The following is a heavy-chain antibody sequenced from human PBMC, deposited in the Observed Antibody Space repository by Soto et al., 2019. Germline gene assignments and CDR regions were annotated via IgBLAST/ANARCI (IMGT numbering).Heavy chain of an antibody. J-gene: IGHJ4*02. CDR3: ARGYYCYGSGRLFDY. D-gene: IGHD3-10*01. V-gene: IGHV1-18*01. CDR2: ISAYNGNT. Sequence: QVQLVQSGAEVKKPGASVKVSCKASGYTFTSYGSSWVRQAPGQGLEWMGWISAYNGNTNYAQKLEGRVTMTTDTSTSTAYMELRSLRSDDTAVYYGARGYYCYGSGRLFDYWGQGTLVTVSS. CDR1: GYTFTSYG.